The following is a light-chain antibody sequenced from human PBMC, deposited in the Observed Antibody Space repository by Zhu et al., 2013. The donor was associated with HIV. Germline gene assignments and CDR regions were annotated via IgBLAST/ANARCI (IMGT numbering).Light chain of an antibody. CDR3: QQLNSYPLT. J-gene: IGKJ4*01. CDR1: QGISNS. Sequence: DILLTQSPSFLSASVGDRVTITCRASQGISNSLAWYQQKPGKAPKLLISPASTLQSGVPSRFSGSGSGTEFTLTITTLQPEDFATYFCQQLNSYPLTFAGGTKVEI. V-gene: IGKV1-9*01. CDR2: PAS.